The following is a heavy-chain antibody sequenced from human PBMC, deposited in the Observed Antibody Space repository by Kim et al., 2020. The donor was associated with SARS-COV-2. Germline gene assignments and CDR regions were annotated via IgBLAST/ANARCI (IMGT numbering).Heavy chain of an antibody. CDR1: GFTFSSYY. V-gene: IGHV3-53*01. CDR2: IYSGGST. J-gene: IGHJ6*02. Sequence: GGSLRLSCAASGFTFSSYYMSWVRQAPGKGLEWVAVIYSGGSTYYADPVKGRRTISRDNTKNTLYLQMNSLGAEDTAVYYCARGEGVNDFSGMDVWGQGTTVTVSS. D-gene: IGHD3-16*01. CDR3: ARGEGVNDFSGMDV.